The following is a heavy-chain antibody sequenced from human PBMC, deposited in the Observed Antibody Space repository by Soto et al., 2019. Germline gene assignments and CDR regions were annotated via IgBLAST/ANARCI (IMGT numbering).Heavy chain of an antibody. CDR2: VNSDGTST. CDR1: GFTFSNYW. Sequence: VPLVESGGGLVQPGGSLRLSCAASGFTFSNYWIHWVRQVPGKGLVWVSRVNSDGTSTSYADFVKGRFTITRDNAKNTVYLQMDNLGADDTAVYYCTRGGTTTTYWGLFSYWGQGALVAVSS. CDR3: TRGGTTTTYWGLFSY. D-gene: IGHD7-27*01. J-gene: IGHJ4*02. V-gene: IGHV3-74*03.